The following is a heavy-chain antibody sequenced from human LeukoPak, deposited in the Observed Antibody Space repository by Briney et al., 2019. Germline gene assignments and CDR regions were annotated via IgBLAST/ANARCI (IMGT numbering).Heavy chain of an antibody. CDR1: GFTFSSYG. CDR3: AKDSHDSTY. J-gene: IGHJ4*02. V-gene: IGHV3-23*01. D-gene: IGHD3-22*01. Sequence: GGSLRLSCAASGFTFSSYGMSWVCQAPGKGLEWVSAISGSGGSTYYADSVKGRFTISRDNSKNTLYLQMNSLRAEDTAVYHCAKDSHDSTYWGQGTLVTVSS. CDR2: ISGSGGST.